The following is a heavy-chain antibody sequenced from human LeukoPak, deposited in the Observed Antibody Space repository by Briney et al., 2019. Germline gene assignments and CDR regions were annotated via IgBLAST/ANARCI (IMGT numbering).Heavy chain of an antibody. J-gene: IGHJ4*02. Sequence: SETLSLTCTVSGGSISSYYWSWIRQPPGKGLEWIGYIYYSGSTNYNPSLKSRVTISVDTSKNQFSLKLSSVTAADTAVYYCAGRYSSGWYEDVYWGQGTLVTVSS. CDR3: AGRYSSGWYEDVY. V-gene: IGHV4-59*08. D-gene: IGHD6-19*01. CDR1: GGSISSYY. CDR2: IYYSGST.